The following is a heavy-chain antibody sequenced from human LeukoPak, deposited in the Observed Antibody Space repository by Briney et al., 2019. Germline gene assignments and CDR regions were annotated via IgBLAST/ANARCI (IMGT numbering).Heavy chain of an antibody. J-gene: IGHJ4*02. CDR3: ARLPNSGSYPTPDFDY. CDR2: ISYDGSNK. V-gene: IGHV3-30-3*01. D-gene: IGHD1-26*01. Sequence: GRSLRLPCAASGFTFSSYAMHWVRQAPGKGLEWVAVISYDGSNKYYADSVKGRFTISRDNSKNTLYLQMNSLRAEDTAVYYCARLPNSGSYPTPDFDYWGQGTLVTVSA. CDR1: GFTFSSYA.